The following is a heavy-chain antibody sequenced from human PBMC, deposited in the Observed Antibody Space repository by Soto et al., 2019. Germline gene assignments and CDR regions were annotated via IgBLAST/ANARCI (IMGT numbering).Heavy chain of an antibody. CDR2: VNHSGTT. Sequence: KTSETLSLTCAVYGGSFSGYYWTWIRQSPEKGLEWIGEVNHSGTTYYNPSLKTRVTISVHTPKNQFSLKMSSVNAADTAVYYCARGIGYCSSINCYSSRRLRFDSWGQGTLVTVSS. CDR3: ARGIGYCSSINCYSSRRLRFDS. D-gene: IGHD2-2*01. CDR1: GGSFSGYY. V-gene: IGHV4-34*01. J-gene: IGHJ4*02.